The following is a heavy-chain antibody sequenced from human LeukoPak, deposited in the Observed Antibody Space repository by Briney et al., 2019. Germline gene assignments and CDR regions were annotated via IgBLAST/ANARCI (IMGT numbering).Heavy chain of an antibody. CDR3: ATAIRNYGDAFDI. V-gene: IGHV1-24*01. D-gene: IGHD4-17*01. Sequence: ASVKVSXKVSGYTLTELSMHWVRQAPGEGLEWIGGFDPEDGETIYAQKFQGRVTMTEDTSTDTAYMELSSLRSEDTAVYYCATAIRNYGDAFDIWGQGTMVTVSS. CDR1: GYTLTELS. J-gene: IGHJ3*02. CDR2: FDPEDGET.